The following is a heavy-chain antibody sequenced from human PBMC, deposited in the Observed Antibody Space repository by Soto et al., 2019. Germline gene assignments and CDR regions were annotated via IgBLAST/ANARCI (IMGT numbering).Heavy chain of an antibody. CDR2: IWYDGSNK. D-gene: IGHD3-10*01. CDR1: GFTFSSYG. CDR3: ARDLSGSGFLGTFDI. V-gene: IGHV3-33*01. J-gene: IGHJ3*02. Sequence: GGSLRLSCAASGFTFSSYGMHWVRQAPGKGLEWVAVIWYDGSNKYYADSVKGRFTISRANSMNTLYLQMNSLRAEDTAVYYCARDLSGSGFLGTFDIWGQGTMVTVSS.